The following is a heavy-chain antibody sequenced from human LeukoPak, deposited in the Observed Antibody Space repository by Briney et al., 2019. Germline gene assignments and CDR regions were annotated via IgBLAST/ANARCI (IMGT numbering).Heavy chain of an antibody. D-gene: IGHD6-19*01. Sequence: GGSLRLSCAASGFTFDDYAMHWVRHAPGKGLEWVSGISWNSGGIGYADSVKGRFTISRDNAKNSLYLQMNSLRADDTALYYCAKGKKMTVAGLFDYWGQGTLVTVSS. V-gene: IGHV3-9*01. CDR2: ISWNSGGI. CDR1: GFTFDDYA. J-gene: IGHJ4*02. CDR3: AKGKKMTVAGLFDY.